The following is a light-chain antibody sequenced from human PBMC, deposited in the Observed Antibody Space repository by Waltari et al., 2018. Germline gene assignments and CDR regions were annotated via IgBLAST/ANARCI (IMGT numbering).Light chain of an antibody. Sequence: EIVLTQSPATLSLSPGEGATLSCRARESVRSYLAWYQQKPGQAPRLPIYDASNRASGIPARFSGSGSGTDFSLSISSLEPEDFAVYYCQQRHNWPLTFGRGTKVEIK. V-gene: IGKV3-11*01. CDR2: DAS. CDR1: ESVRSY. J-gene: IGKJ4*01. CDR3: QQRHNWPLT.